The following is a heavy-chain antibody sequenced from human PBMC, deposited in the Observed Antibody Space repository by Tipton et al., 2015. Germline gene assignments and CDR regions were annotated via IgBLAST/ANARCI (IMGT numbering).Heavy chain of an antibody. Sequence: SLRLSCVASGFTFSNYWMTWVRQAPGKGLEWVANIKPDGSESYYLDSVKGRFTFFRDNAKNSLHLQLNNLRAEDTAVYYCARAGSFRFDYWGLGTLVTVSP. J-gene: IGHJ4*02. CDR2: IKPDGSES. D-gene: IGHD3-10*01. CDR3: ARAGSFRFDY. V-gene: IGHV3-7*01. CDR1: GFTFSNYW.